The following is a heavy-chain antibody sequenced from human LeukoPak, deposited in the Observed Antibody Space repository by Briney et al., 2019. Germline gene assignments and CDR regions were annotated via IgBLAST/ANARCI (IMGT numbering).Heavy chain of an antibody. CDR1: GFTFSSYG. V-gene: IGHV3-23*01. J-gene: IGHJ4*02. D-gene: IGHD3-16*02. CDR3: AKVISDYVWGSYRYLDY. Sequence: GGTLRLSCAASGFTFSSYGMSWVRQAPGKGLEWVSAISGSGGSTYYADSVKGRFTISRDNSKNTLYLQMNSLRAEDTAVYYCAKVISDYVWGSYRYLDYRGQGTLVTVSS. CDR2: ISGSGGST.